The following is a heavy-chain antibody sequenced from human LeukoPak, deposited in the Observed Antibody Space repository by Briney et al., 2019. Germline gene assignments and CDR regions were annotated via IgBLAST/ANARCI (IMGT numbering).Heavy chain of an antibody. CDR3: ARLRYLEYYFDY. D-gene: IGHD3-9*01. J-gene: IGHJ4*02. CDR2: IYYSGST. V-gene: IGHV4-39*07. CDR1: GGSISSSSYY. Sequence: SETLSLTCTVSGGSISSSSYYWGWIRQPPGKGLEWIGSIYYSGSTYYNPSLKSRVTISVDTSKKQFSLKLSSVTAADTAVYYCARLRYLEYYFDYWGQGTLVTVSS.